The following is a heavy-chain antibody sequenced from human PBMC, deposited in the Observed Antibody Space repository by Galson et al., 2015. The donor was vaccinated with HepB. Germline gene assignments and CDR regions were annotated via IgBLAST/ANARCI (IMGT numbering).Heavy chain of an antibody. CDR1: GFTFSSYA. J-gene: IGHJ6*03. Sequence: SLRLSCAASGFTFSSYAMHWVRQAPGKGLEWVAVISYDGSNKYYADSVKGRFTISRDNSKNTLYLQMNSLRAEDTAVYYCARENGLWFGELYPHYYYYYYYMDVWGKGTTVTVSS. V-gene: IGHV3-30-3*01. D-gene: IGHD3-10*01. CDR3: ARENGLWFGELYPHYYYYYYYMDV. CDR2: ISYDGSNK.